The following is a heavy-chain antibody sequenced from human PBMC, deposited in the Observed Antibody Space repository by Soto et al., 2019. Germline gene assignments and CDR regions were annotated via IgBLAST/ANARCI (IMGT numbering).Heavy chain of an antibody. J-gene: IGHJ6*02. CDR2: ISWNSGSI. CDR3: AKDITMITFGGVIATVGMDV. V-gene: IGHV3-9*01. D-gene: IGHD3-16*02. Sequence: GGSLRLSCAASGFTFDDYAMHWVRQAPGEGLEWVSGISWNSGSIGYADSVKGRFTISRDNAKNSLYLQMNSLRAEDTALYYCAKDITMITFGGVIATVGMDVWGQGTTVTVSS. CDR1: GFTFDDYA.